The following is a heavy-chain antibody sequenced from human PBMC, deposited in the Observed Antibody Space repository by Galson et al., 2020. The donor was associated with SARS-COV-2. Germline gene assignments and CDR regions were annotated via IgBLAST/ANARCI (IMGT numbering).Heavy chain of an antibody. J-gene: IGHJ4*02. CDR2: IYASGIT. CDR1: DGSISSYY. CDR3: ARDRNYGSGNLFDY. V-gene: IGHV4-4*07. Sequence: SQTLSLTCTVSDGSISSYYWSWIRQPAGKGLEWIGRIYASGITNYNPSLKSRVTMSVDTSENQFSLKVNSVTAADTAVYYCARDRNYGSGNLFDYWGQGTQVTVSS. D-gene: IGHD3-10*01.